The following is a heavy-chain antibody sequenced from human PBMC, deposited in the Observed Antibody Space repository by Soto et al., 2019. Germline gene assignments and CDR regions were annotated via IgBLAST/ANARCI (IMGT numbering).Heavy chain of an antibody. CDR3: ASYGAPDAFDI. D-gene: IGHD4-17*01. CDR1: GGSISSYY. CDR2: IYYSGST. J-gene: IGHJ3*02. V-gene: IGHV4-59*01. Sequence: SETLSLTCTVSGGSISSYYGSWIRQPPGKGLEWIGYIYYSGSTNYNPSLKSRVTISVDTSKNQFSLKLSSVTAADTAVYYCASYGAPDAFDIWGQGTMVTVSS.